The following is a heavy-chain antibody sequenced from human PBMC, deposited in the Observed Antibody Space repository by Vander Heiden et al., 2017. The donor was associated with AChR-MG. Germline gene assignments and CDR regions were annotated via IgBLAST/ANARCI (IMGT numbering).Heavy chain of an antibody. CDR3: ARGGSYDYVWGTYPKYYFDY. Sequence: QVQLVQSGAEVKKPGSSVNVSCKASGGTFSSYAISGVREAPGQGLEWMGGIIPIFGTANYAQKFQGRVTITADKSTSTAYMELSSLRSEDTAVYYCARGGSYDYVWGTYPKYYFDYWGQGTLVTVSS. J-gene: IGHJ4*02. V-gene: IGHV1-69*06. D-gene: IGHD3-16*01. CDR1: GGTFSSYA. CDR2: IIPIFGTA.